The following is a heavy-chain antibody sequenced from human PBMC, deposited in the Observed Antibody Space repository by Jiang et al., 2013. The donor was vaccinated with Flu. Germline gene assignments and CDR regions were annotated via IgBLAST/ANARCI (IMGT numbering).Heavy chain of an antibody. CDR3: ARDVWYQPDY. CDR2: TSIYNGDT. V-gene: IGHV1-18*01. Sequence: SGYIFNSHGISWVRQAPGQGLEWMAWTSIYNGDTNYTQKFQDRVTMTTDTSTNTAYMELRGLRSDDTAVYYCARDVWYQPDYWGQGTLVTVSS. D-gene: IGHD2-15*01. J-gene: IGHJ4*02. CDR1: GYIFNSHG.